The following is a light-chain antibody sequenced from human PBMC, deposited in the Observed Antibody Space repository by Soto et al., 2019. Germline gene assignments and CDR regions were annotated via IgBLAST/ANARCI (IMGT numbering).Light chain of an antibody. CDR1: QSVRNHY. V-gene: IGKV3-20*01. CDR2: DPS. J-gene: IGKJ5*01. Sequence: EIVLTQSPGTLSLSPGESATLSCRASQSVRNHYLAWYQQKPGQAPRLLMYDPSNRATGIPDRFSGSGSGTDFTLTISRLEPEDFAVYYCQHYGSSPITFGQGTRLEIK. CDR3: QHYGSSPIT.